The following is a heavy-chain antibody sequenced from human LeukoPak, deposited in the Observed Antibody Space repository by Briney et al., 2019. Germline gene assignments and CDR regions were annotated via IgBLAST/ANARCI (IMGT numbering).Heavy chain of an antibody. Sequence: GASVKVSCKASGSTFSSYAISWVRQAPGQGLEWMGGIIPIFGTANYAQKFQGRVTITADESTSTAYMELSSLRSEDTAVYYCARGCSSTSCYAFYGMDVWGKGTTVTVSS. CDR3: ARGCSSTSCYAFYGMDV. CDR2: IIPIFGTA. D-gene: IGHD2-2*01. J-gene: IGHJ6*04. CDR1: GSTFSSYA. V-gene: IGHV1-69*13.